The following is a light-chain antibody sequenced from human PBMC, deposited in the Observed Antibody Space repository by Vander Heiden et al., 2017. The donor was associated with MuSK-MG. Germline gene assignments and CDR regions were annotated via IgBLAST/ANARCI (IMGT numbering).Light chain of an antibody. J-gene: IGLJ2*01. CDR2: TNS. CDR3: ATWDDILYGVV. Sequence: QSVLTQPPSASGTPGQRVNISCSGSSSNIESNSVNWYQQVPGRAPKLLIYTNSQRPSGVPDRFSGSKSGASASLAISGLQSEDEADYYCATWDDILYGVVFGGGTKLTVL. CDR1: SSNIESNS. V-gene: IGLV1-44*01.